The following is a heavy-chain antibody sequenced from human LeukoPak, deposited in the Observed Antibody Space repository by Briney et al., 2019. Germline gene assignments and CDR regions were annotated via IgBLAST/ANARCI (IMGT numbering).Heavy chain of an antibody. CDR1: GGSISSSSYY. J-gene: IGHJ4*02. V-gene: IGHV4-39*07. CDR3: ARESLQSATALGFY. Sequence: SETLSLTCTVPGGSISSSSYYWGWICQPPGKGLEGIGSIYYSGSTYYNPSLKSRVTISVDTSKNQFSLKLSSVTAADTAVYYCARESLQSATALGFYWGQGTLVTVSS. CDR2: IYYSGST. D-gene: IGHD5-18*01.